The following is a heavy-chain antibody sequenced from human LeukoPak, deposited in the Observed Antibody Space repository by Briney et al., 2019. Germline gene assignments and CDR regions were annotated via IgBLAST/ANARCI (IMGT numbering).Heavy chain of an antibody. V-gene: IGHV1-2*02. D-gene: IGHD3-22*01. CDR1: GYTFTGYY. CDR2: INPNSGGT. J-gene: IGHJ4*02. CDR3: ARDDYDSSGYSSFDY. Sequence: ASVKVSCKASGYTFTGYYMHWVRQAPGQGLEWMGWINPNSGGTNYAQKFQGRVTMTRDTSISTAYMELSRLRSDDTAVYYCARDDYDSSGYSSFDYWGQGTLVTVSS.